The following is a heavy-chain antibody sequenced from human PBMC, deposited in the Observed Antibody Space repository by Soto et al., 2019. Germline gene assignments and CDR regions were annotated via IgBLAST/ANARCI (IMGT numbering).Heavy chain of an antibody. J-gene: IGHJ3*02. D-gene: IGHD2-15*01. CDR1: GFIFSSYA. Sequence: QMQLVESGGGVVQPGRSLRLSCAASGFIFSSYAMHWVRQAPGKGLEWMAVISYDGSNKYYADSVKGRFTISRDNSKNTLYLQMISLRAEDTAVYYCAREYGIGGATFDIWGQGTMVTVSS. CDR2: ISYDGSNK. CDR3: AREYGIGGATFDI. V-gene: IGHV3-30-3*01.